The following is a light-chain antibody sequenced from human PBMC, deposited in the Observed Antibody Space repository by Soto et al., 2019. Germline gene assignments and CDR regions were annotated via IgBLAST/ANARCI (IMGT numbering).Light chain of an antibody. CDR3: SSYTSSTVVV. CDR1: SSDVGGYNY. Sequence: QAVVTQPASVSGSPGQSITISCTGTSSDVGGYNYVSWYQQHPGKAPKLMIYEVSNRPSGVSNRFSGSKSGNTASLTISGLQAEDEGDYYCSSYTSSTVVVFGGGTKLTVL. V-gene: IGLV2-14*01. CDR2: EVS. J-gene: IGLJ2*01.